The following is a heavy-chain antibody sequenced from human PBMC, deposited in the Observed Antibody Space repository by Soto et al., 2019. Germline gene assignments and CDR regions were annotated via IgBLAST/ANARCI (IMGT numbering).Heavy chain of an antibody. V-gene: IGHV1-18*01. Sequence: ASVKVSCKASGYTFSSYGISWVRQAPGQGLEWMGWISAYNGNTDYVQKLQGRVSMTTDTSTSTAYMELRSLRSDDTAVYYCAREGGQQDYYYGMDVWGQGTTVTVSS. CDR1: GYTFSSYG. J-gene: IGHJ6*02. CDR3: AREGGQQDYYYGMDV. D-gene: IGHD6-13*01. CDR2: ISAYNGNT.